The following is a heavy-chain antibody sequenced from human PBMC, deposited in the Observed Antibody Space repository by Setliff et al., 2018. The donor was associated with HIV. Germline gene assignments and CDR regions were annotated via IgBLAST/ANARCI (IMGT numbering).Heavy chain of an antibody. V-gene: IGHV1-2*02. CDR1: GYSFTGYY. D-gene: IGHD3-9*01. Sequence: ASVKVSCKASGYSFTGYYIHWMRQAPGQGPEWLGWINPNSGGTNYAQKFQGRVSMTRDMSISTAYMELARLRSDDSAVYYCARIDPTAYHYHMDVWGKGTTVTAP. CDR2: INPNSGGT. J-gene: IGHJ6*03. CDR3: ARIDPTAYHYHMDV.